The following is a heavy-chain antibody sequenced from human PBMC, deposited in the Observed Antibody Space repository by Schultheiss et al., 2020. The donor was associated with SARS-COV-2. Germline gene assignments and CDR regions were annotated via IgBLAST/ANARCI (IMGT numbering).Heavy chain of an antibody. V-gene: IGHV4-59*12. Sequence: SETLSLTCTVSGGSISSYYWSWIRQPPGKGLEWIGYIYYSGNTNYTPSLKSRVSISVDTSKNQFSLKLSSVTAADTAVYYCARGVVATIRGFDYWGQGTLVTVSS. D-gene: IGHD5-12*01. CDR2: IYYSGNT. CDR1: GGSISSYY. CDR3: ARGVVATIRGFDY. J-gene: IGHJ4*02.